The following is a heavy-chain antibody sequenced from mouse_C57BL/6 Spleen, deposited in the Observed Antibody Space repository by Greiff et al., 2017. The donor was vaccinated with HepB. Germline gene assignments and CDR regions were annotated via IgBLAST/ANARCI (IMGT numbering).Heavy chain of an antibody. D-gene: IGHD1-1*01. V-gene: IGHV1-22*01. Sequence: GYTFTDYNMHWVKQSHGKSLEWIGYINPNNGGTSYNQKFKGKATLTVNKSSSTAYRELRSLTSEDSAVYYCAREIYYYGSSPRYFDVWGTGTTVTVSS. CDR1: GYTFTDYN. J-gene: IGHJ1*03. CDR3: AREIYYYGSSPRYFDV. CDR2: INPNNGGT.